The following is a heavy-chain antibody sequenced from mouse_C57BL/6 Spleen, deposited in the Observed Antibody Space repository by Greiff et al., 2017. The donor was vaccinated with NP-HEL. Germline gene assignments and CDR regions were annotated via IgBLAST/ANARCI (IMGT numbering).Heavy chain of an antibody. CDR2: IYPGDGYT. J-gene: IGHJ4*01. Sequence: VKLMESGAELVKPGASVKISCKASGYAFSSYWMNWVKQRPGKGLEWIGQIYPGDGYTHYHGKFKGKATLTADKYSSTAYMQLSSLTSEDSAVYFCASISNYAMDDWGQGTSVTVSS. CDR3: ASISNYAMDD. D-gene: IGHD1-3*01. V-gene: IGHV1-80*01. CDR1: GYAFSSYW.